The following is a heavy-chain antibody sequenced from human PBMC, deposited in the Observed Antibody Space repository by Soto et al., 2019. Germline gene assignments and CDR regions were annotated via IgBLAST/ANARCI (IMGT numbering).Heavy chain of an antibody. Sequence: GGSLRLSCAASGFTFSSYGMHWVRQAPGKGLEWVAVISYDGSNKYYADSVKGRFTISRDNSKNTLYLQMNSLRAEDTAVYYCAKDPFISYYYDSSGYGDAFDIWGQGTMVTVSS. CDR1: GFTFSSYG. CDR3: AKDPFISYYYDSSGYGDAFDI. J-gene: IGHJ3*02. V-gene: IGHV3-30*18. D-gene: IGHD3-22*01. CDR2: ISYDGSNK.